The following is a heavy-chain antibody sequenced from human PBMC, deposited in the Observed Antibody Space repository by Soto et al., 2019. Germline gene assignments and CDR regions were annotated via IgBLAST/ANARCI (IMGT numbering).Heavy chain of an antibody. J-gene: IGHJ4*02. CDR1: GYTFTSYG. V-gene: IGHV1-18*01. Sequence: QVQLVQSGAEVKKPGASVKVSCKASGYTFTSYGISWVRQAPGQGLEWMGWISAYNGNTNYAQKLQGRVTMTTDTSXXTAYMELRSLRSDDTDVYYCARDQSKSSGRTQPDYWGQGTLVTVSS. CDR3: ARDQSKSSGRTQPDY. D-gene: IGHD2-15*01. CDR2: ISAYNGNT.